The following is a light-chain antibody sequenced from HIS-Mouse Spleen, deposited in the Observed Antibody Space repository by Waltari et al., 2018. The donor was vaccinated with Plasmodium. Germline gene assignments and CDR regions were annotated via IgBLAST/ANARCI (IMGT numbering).Light chain of an antibody. V-gene: IGKV3-15*01. Sequence: EIVMTQYPATLSVSTGERATLSCRASQSVSSNLACYQQKPGKAPRLLIYGASTRATGSPARFSGGGSGTEFTLTISSLQSEDFAVYYCQQYNNWSFTFGPGTKVDIK. CDR2: GAS. CDR3: QQYNNWSFT. CDR1: QSVSSN. J-gene: IGKJ3*01.